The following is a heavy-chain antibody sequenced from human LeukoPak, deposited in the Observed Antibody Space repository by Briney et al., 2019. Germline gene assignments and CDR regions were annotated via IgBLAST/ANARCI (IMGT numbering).Heavy chain of an antibody. J-gene: IGHJ4*02. V-gene: IGHV4-34*01. CDR2: INHSGST. CDR3: AIGGYYYGSGSTDY. Sequence: SETLSLTCAVYGGSFSGYYWSWIRQPPGKGLEWIGEINHSGSTNYNPSLKSRVTISVDTSKNQFSLKLSSVTAADTAVYYCAIGGYYYGSGSTDYWGQGTLVTVSS. CDR1: GGSFSGYY. D-gene: IGHD3-10*01.